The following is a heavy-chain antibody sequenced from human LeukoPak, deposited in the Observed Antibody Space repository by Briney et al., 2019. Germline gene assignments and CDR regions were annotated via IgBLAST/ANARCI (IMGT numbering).Heavy chain of an antibody. V-gene: IGHV5-51*01. CDR1: GYIFTSYW. Sequence: GESLKISCKASGYIFTSYWIAWVLQMPGKGLEWMGIIDPGDSETRYSPSFQGQVTISADKSNSTAYLQWSSLKASDTAMYCCARPGGTYTNWFDPWGQGTLVTVSS. CDR3: ARPGGTYTNWFDP. J-gene: IGHJ5*02. CDR2: IDPGDSET. D-gene: IGHD1-26*01.